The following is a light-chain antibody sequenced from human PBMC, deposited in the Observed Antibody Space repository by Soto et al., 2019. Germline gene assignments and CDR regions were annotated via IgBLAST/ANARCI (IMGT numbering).Light chain of an antibody. V-gene: IGLV2-14*01. CDR3: CSYTTSSTYV. CDR2: DVY. CDR1: SSDIGAHNY. Sequence: QSVLTQPASVSGSPGQSITISCTGTSSDIGAHNYVSWYQHHPGKAPRLMIYDVYSRPSDISDRFSGSKSSNTASLTISGRQAEDEADYYCCSYTTSSTYVFGPGTKLTVL. J-gene: IGLJ1*01.